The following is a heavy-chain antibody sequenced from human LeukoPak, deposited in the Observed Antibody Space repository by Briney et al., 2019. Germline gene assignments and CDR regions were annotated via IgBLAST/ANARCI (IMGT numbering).Heavy chain of an antibody. CDR1: GYTFTSYY. Sequence: AASVKVSCKASGYTFTSYYMHWVRQAPGQGLEWMGIINPSGGSTSYAQKFQGRVTMTRDTSTSTVYMELSSLRSEDMAVYYCARFRLTRASDYWGQGTLVTVSS. CDR3: ARFRLTRASDY. CDR2: INPSGGST. V-gene: IGHV1-46*01. D-gene: IGHD5-12*01. J-gene: IGHJ4*02.